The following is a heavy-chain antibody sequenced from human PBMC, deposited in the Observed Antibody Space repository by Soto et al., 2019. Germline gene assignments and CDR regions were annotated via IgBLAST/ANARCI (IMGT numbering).Heavy chain of an antibody. J-gene: IGHJ6*02. CDR1: GYTFTSYY. CDR2: INPSGGST. V-gene: IGHV1-46*01. CDR3: ARDLVVVTAIPGCIMDV. Sequence: GASVKVSCKASGYTFTSYYMHWVRQAPGQGPEWMGIINPSGGSTSYAQKFQGRVTMTRDTSTSTVYMELSSLRSEDTAVYYCARDLVVVTAIPGCIMDVWGQGTTVTVSS. D-gene: IGHD2-21*02.